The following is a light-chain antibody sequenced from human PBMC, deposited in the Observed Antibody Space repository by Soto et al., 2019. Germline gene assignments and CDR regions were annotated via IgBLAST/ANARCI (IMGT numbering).Light chain of an antibody. CDR2: GAS. V-gene: IGKV3-20*01. Sequence: EIVLTQSPGTLSLSPGERATLSCRASQSVSSSYLAWYQQKPGQAPRLLIYGASSRATGIPDRFSGSGSGTDCTLTISSLEPEDFAVYYCQQYGSSPPTFGQGTKLEIK. J-gene: IGKJ2*01. CDR3: QQYGSSPPT. CDR1: QSVSSSY.